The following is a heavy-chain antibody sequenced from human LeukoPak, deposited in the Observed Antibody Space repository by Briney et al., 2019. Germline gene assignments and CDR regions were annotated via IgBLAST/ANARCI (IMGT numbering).Heavy chain of an antibody. CDR1: GFTFSDYY. J-gene: IGHJ4*02. D-gene: IGHD2-15*01. V-gene: IGHV3-11*01. CDR2: ISSSGSTI. CDR3: AKDRRRYCSGGSCRDY. Sequence: GGSLRLSCAASGFTFSDYYMSWIRQAPGKGLEWVSYISSSGSTIYYADSVKGRFTISRDNSKNTLYLQMNSLRAEDTAVYYCAKDRRRYCSGGSCRDYWGQGTLVTVSS.